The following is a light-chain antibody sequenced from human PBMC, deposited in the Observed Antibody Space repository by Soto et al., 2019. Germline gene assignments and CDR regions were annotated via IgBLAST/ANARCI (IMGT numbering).Light chain of an antibody. V-gene: IGLV7-46*01. J-gene: IGLJ1*01. CDR1: TGTVTSGHW. Sequence: QAVVTQEPSLTVSPGGTVTLTCGSSTGTVTSGHWPYWFQQRPGQAPRTLIHDTNNKDSWTPARFSGSLLGDKAALTLSGAQPEDEAEYYCLLSHGDVLVFGPGTKLTVL. CDR2: DTN. CDR3: LLSHGDVLV.